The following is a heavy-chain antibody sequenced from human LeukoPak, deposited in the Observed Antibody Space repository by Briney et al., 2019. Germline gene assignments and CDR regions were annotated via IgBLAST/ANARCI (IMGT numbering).Heavy chain of an antibody. D-gene: IGHD2-2*01. CDR3: ARFSADIVVVPAARHDAFDI. CDR2: IIPILGIA. CDR1: GGTFSSYA. J-gene: IGHJ3*02. Sequence: SVKVSCKASGGTFSSYAISWVRQAPGQGLEWMGRIIPILGIADYAQKFQGRVTITADKSTSTAYMELSSLRSEDTAVYYCARFSADIVVVPAARHDAFDIWGQGTMVTVSS. V-gene: IGHV1-69*04.